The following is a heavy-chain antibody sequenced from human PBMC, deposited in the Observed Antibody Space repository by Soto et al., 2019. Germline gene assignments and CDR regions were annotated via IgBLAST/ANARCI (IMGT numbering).Heavy chain of an antibody. Sequence: QVQLVQSGAEVKRPGSSVKVSCKASGATFAFHSINWVRQAPGLGLEWMGRINPILSMSNYAQRFQGRVTMTADKSTCTAYMVLSSLRSEDTAIYYCATSYGSGYRAFDYWGQGALVTVSS. D-gene: IGHD3-10*01. V-gene: IGHV1-69*02. CDR1: GATFAFHS. J-gene: IGHJ4*02. CDR3: ATSYGSGYRAFDY. CDR2: INPILSMS.